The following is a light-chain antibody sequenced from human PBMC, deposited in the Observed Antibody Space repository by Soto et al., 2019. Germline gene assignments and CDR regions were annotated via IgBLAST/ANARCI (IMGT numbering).Light chain of an antibody. CDR1: QSVSSN. Sequence: EIVMTQSPATLSVSPGERATLSCRASQSVSSNLAWYQQKPGQAPRLLIYGASTRATGMPARFSGSGSGTEFTLTISSLQSEDFAVYYCHQYNKGPPGTFGQGTKVEIK. J-gene: IGKJ1*01. CDR2: GAS. V-gene: IGKV3-15*01. CDR3: HQYNKGPPGT.